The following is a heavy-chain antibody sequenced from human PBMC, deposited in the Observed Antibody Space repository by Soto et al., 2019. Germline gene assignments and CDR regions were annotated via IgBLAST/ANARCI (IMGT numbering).Heavy chain of an antibody. D-gene: IGHD3-22*01. CDR3: AREGGYYYDSSGYLDYFDY. V-gene: IGHV1-69*08. J-gene: IGHJ4*02. Sequence: QVQLVQSGAEVKKPGSSVKVSCKASGGTFSSYTISWVRQAPGQGLEWMGRIIPILGIANYAQKFQGRVTITADKSTCTAYMELSSLRSEDTAVYYCAREGGYYYDSSGYLDYFDYWGQGTLVTVSS. CDR1: GGTFSSYT. CDR2: IIPILGIA.